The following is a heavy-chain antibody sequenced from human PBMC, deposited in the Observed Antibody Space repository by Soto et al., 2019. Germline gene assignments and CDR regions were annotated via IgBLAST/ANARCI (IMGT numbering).Heavy chain of an antibody. Sequence: EVRLVESGGGLVQPGGSLRLSFAASGFIVSSNYMTWVRQAPGKGLEWVSLLYSGGATHYAASVKGRFTISSHSSQNTLFLQMNSLRTEDTATYYGLRGRYGSQIHWGQGTKVTVSS. V-gene: IGHV3-53*04. D-gene: IGHD3-10*01. CDR3: LRGRYGSQIH. CDR1: GFIVSSNY. J-gene: IGHJ4*02. CDR2: LYSGGAT.